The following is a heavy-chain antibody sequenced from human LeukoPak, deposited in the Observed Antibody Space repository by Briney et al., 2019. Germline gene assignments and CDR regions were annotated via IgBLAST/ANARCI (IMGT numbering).Heavy chain of an antibody. CDR1: GGSISSGSYY. V-gene: IGHV4-61*02. D-gene: IGHD3-3*01. J-gene: IGHJ4*02. CDR3: ARAYYDFWGGYFDY. CDR2: IYTSGST. Sequence: PSQTLSLTCTVSGGSISSGSYYWSWIRQPAGKGLEWIGRIYTSGSTNYNPSLKSRVTISVDTSKNQFSLKLSSVTAADTAVYYCARAYYDFWGGYFDYWGQGTLVTVSS.